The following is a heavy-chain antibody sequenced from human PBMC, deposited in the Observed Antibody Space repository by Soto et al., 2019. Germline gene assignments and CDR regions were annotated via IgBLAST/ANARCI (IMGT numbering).Heavy chain of an antibody. CDR1: GFTFSSYG. D-gene: IGHD2-21*01. CDR3: GKDFGAEALPAFDF. J-gene: IGHJ4*02. Sequence: QVQLVESGGGVVQPGRSLRLSCAASGFTFSSYGMHWVRQAPGKGLEWVAVISYDGSNKYYADSVKGRFTISRDNSKSMLYLQMNSLIAEDTAVYYCGKDFGAEALPAFDFWGQGTLVTVSS. CDR2: ISYDGSNK. V-gene: IGHV3-30*18.